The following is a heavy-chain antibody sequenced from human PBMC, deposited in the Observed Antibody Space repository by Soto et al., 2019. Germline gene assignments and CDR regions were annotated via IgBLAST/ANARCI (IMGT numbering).Heavy chain of an antibody. D-gene: IGHD3-10*01. CDR2: IYPGDSDT. CDR1: GYNFASYW. V-gene: IGHV5-51*01. J-gene: IGHJ6*02. CDR3: AGGGVRGVITRTRDYYGMDV. Sequence: PGESLKISCKGSGYNFASYWIGWVRQMPWKGLEWMGIIYPGDSDTRYSPSFQGQVTISADKSISTAYLQWSSLKASDTAMYYCAGGGVRGVITRTRDYYGMDVWGQGTTVTVSS.